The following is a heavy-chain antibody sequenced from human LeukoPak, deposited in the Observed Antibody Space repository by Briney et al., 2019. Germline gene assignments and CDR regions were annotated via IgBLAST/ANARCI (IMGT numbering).Heavy chain of an antibody. Sequence: SETLSLTCTVSGGSIGSYYWSWIRQPPGKGLEWIGYIYYSGSTNYNPSLKSRVTISVDTSKNQFSLKLSSVTAADTAVYYCARDREGIAVAGNPYYYYYGMDVWGQGTTVTVSS. CDR1: GGSIGSYY. V-gene: IGHV4-59*01. CDR2: IYYSGST. D-gene: IGHD6-19*01. CDR3: ARDREGIAVAGNPYYYYYGMDV. J-gene: IGHJ6*02.